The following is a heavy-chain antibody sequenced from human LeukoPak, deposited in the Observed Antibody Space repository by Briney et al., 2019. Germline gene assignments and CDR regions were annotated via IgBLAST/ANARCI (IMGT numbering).Heavy chain of an antibody. V-gene: IGHV3-30*01. CDR1: GFTFSSYA. D-gene: IGHD6-13*01. CDR2: ISYDGSNK. Sequence: GGSLRLSCAASGFTFSSYAMHWVRQAPGKGLEWVAVISYDGSNKYYADSVKGRFTISRDNSKNTLYLQMNSLRAEDTAVHYCARDFAAPAAGTFDYWGQGTLVTVSS. CDR3: ARDFAAPAAGTFDY. J-gene: IGHJ4*02.